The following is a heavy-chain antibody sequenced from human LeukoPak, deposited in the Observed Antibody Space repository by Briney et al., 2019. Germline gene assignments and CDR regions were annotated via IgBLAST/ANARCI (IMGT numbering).Heavy chain of an antibody. V-gene: IGHV3-48*03. J-gene: IGHJ5*02. D-gene: IGHD3-10*01. Sequence: PGGSLRLSCAASGFTFSSYEMNWVRQAPGKGLEWVSYISSSGSTIYYADSVKGRFTISRDNAKNSLYLQMNSLRAEDTAVYYCARKGTMVRGVIWSWFDPWGQGTLVTVSS. CDR1: GFTFSSYE. CDR2: ISSSGSTI. CDR3: ARKGTMVRGVIWSWFDP.